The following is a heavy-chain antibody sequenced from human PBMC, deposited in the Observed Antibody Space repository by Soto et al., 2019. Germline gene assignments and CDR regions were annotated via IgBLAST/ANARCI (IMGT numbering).Heavy chain of an antibody. J-gene: IGHJ3*02. CDR2: IYYSGST. CDR1: GGSISSGGYY. D-gene: IGHD2-15*01. CDR3: ARDLCSGGSCQNDAFDI. Sequence: SETLSLTCTVSGGSISSGGYYWSWIRQHPGKGLEWIGYIYYSGSTYYNPSLKSRVTISVDTSKNQFSLKLSSVTAADTAVYYCARDLCSGGSCQNDAFDIWGQGTMVTVSS. V-gene: IGHV4-31*03.